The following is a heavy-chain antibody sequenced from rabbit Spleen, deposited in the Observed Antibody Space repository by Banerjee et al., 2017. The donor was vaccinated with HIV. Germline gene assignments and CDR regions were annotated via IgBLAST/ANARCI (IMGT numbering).Heavy chain of an antibody. CDR2: IYAGSSGFT. CDR1: GFSFNSGYD. D-gene: IGHD1-1*01. Sequence: QEQLVESGGGLVQPGGSLKLTCKASGFSFNSGYDMCWVRQAPGKGLEWIACIYAGSSGFTYFATWAKGRFAVSKTSSTTVTLQMTRLTAADTATYFCARDTSSSFSSYGMDLWGPGTLVTVS. CDR3: ARDTSSSFSSYGMDL. J-gene: IGHJ6*01. V-gene: IGHV1S45*01.